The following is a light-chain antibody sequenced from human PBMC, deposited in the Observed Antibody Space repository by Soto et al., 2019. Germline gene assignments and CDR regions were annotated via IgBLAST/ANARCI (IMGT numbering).Light chain of an antibody. CDR2: DAS. J-gene: IGKJ4*01. CDR1: ESVSSY. CDR3: QRGRKWPRI. Sequence: EIVLTQSPATLSLSPGERATLSCRASESVSSYLAWYQQKPGQAPSLLIYDASNRATGIPARFSGSGSGTDSPLPISSLGPEDFEFFYWQRGRKWPRIFGGGTKVEIK. V-gene: IGKV3-11*01.